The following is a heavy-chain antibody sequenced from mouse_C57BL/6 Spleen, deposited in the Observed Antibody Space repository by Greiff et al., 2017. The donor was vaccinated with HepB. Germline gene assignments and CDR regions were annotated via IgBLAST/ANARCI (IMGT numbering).Heavy chain of an antibody. CDR2: INYDGSST. CDR1: GFTFSDYY. Sequence: EVKLMESEGGLVQPGSSMKLSCTASGFTFSDYYMAWVRQVPEKGLEWVANINYDGSSTYYLDSLKSRFIISRDNAKNILYLQMSSLKSEDTATYYCARGDDYFYAMDYWGQGTSVTVSS. D-gene: IGHD2-4*01. V-gene: IGHV5-16*01. J-gene: IGHJ4*01. CDR3: ARGDDYFYAMDY.